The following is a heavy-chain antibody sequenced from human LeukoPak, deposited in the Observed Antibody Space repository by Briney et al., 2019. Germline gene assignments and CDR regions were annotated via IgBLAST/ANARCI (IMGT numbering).Heavy chain of an antibody. D-gene: IGHD2-2*01. CDR1: GYTFTGYY. CDR2: INPNSGGT. V-gene: IGHV1-2*02. J-gene: IGHJ4*02. CDR3: ARRSSLRALIDY. Sequence: ASVKVSCKASGYTFTGYYMHWVRQAPGQGLEWMGWINPNSGGTNYAQKFQGRVTMTGDTSISTAYMELSRLRSDDTAVYYCARRSSLRALIDYWGQGTLVTVSS.